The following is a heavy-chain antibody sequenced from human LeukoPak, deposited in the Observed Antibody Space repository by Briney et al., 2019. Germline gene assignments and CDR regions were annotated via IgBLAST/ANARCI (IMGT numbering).Heavy chain of an antibody. CDR3: ASSFSSGWYSSGGIDY. Sequence: ASVKVSCKASGGTFSSYAFSWVRQAPGQGLEWMGRIIPIFGTANYAQKFQGRVTITTDESTSTAYMELSSLRSEDTAVYYCASSFSSGWYSSGGIDYWGQGTLVTVSS. D-gene: IGHD6-19*01. CDR2: IIPIFGTA. V-gene: IGHV1-69*05. J-gene: IGHJ4*02. CDR1: GGTFSSYA.